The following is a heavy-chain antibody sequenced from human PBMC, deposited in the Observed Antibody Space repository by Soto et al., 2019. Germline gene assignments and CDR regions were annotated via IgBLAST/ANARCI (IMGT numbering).Heavy chain of an antibody. J-gene: IGHJ6*02. CDR3: AAVSGYSYGYLNYYYYGMDV. V-gene: IGHV1-46*01. Sequence: ASVKVSCKASGYTFTSYYMHWVRQAPGQGLEWMGIINPSGGSTSYAQKFQGRVTMTRDTSTSTVYMELSSLRSEDTAVYYCAAVSGYSYGYLNYYYYGMDVWGQGTTVTVSS. CDR1: GYTFTSYY. D-gene: IGHD5-18*01. CDR2: INPSGGST.